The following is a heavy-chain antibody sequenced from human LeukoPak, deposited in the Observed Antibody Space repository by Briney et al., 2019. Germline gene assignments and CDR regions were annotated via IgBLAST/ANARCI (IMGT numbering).Heavy chain of an antibody. D-gene: IGHD7-27*01. Sequence: SATLSLPCTVSGGSINGSNKYWGGIRQPPGEGLGGSGGIDQSGDTYYKLSLKSRVTISVDTSKNQFSLKLSSVTAADTALYYCARLIRTGDQGRAYSDYWGQGTLVTVSS. CDR2: IDQSGDT. J-gene: IGHJ4*02. V-gene: IGHV4-39*01. CDR1: GGSINGSNKY. CDR3: ARLIRTGDQGRAYSDY.